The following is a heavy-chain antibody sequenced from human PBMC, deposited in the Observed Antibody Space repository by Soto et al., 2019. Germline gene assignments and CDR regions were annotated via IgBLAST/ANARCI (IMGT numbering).Heavy chain of an antibody. V-gene: IGHV4-59*01. Sequence: PSETLSLTCSVSAGSISRYYWGWVRQSPGGGLEWIAHISYTVDASYNPSLKSRVTISLDTSKNQIALSLMSVTAADTAVYYCVGSLMSRAMESFDYWGQGTLVTVSS. CDR3: VGSLMSRAMESFDY. D-gene: IGHD5-18*01. J-gene: IGHJ4*02. CDR2: ISYTVDA. CDR1: AGSISRYY.